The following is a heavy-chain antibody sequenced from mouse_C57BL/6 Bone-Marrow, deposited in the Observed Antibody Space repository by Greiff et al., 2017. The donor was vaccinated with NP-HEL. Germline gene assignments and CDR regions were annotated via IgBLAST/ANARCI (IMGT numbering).Heavy chain of an antibody. CDR3: ARKPYYYGSSTLYWYFDV. J-gene: IGHJ1*03. CDR1: GFSLTSYA. D-gene: IGHD1-1*01. V-gene: IGHV2-9-1*01. CDR2: IWTGGGT. Sequence: VKLMESGPGLVAPSQSLSITCTVSGFSLTSYAISWVRQTPGKGLEWLGVIWTGGGTNYNSDLKSRLSISKDNSKSQVFLKMNSLQTDDTARYYCARKPYYYGSSTLYWYFDVWGTGTTVTVSS.